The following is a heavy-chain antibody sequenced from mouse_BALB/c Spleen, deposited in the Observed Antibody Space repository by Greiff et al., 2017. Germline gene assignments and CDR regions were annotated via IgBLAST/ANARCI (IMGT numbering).Heavy chain of an antibody. J-gene: IGHJ4*01. CDR2: ISSGSSTI. D-gene: IGHD2-1*01. Sequence: DVKLVESGGGLVQPGGSRKLSCAASGFTFSSFGMHWVRQAPEKGLEWVAYISSGSSTIYYADTVKGRFTISRDNPKNTLFLQMTSLRSEDTAMYYCARLYYGNYGGYAMDYWGQGTSVTVSS. V-gene: IGHV5-17*02. CDR3: ARLYYGNYGGYAMDY. CDR1: GFTFSSFG.